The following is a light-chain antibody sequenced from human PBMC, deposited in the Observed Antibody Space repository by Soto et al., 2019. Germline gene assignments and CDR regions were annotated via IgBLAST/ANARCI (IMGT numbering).Light chain of an antibody. CDR3: HHYSRSPIFT. CDR1: QSVANNY. J-gene: IGKJ3*01. Sequence: EVVLTQSPGTLSLSPGESATLSCRASQSVANNYLAWYQQRPGQAPRLLIYAASSRAAGIPDRFSSSGSGTDFTLTISRLEPEDFGVFYCHHYSRSPIFTFGPGTTVDMK. V-gene: IGKV3-20*01. CDR2: AAS.